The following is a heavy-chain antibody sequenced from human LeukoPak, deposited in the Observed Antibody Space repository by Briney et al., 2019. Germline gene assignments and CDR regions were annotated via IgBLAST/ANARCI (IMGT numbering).Heavy chain of an antibody. V-gene: IGHV1-18*01. CDR3: ARSGSSSWYETLDY. CDR1: GYTLTSYG. J-gene: IGHJ4*02. CDR2: ISAYNGNT. D-gene: IGHD6-13*01. Sequence: ASVKVSCKASGYTLTSYGISWVRQAPGQGLEWMGWISAYNGNTNYAQKFQGRVTITRDTSASTAYMELSGLRSEDTAVYYCARSGSSSWYETLDYWGQGTLVTVSS.